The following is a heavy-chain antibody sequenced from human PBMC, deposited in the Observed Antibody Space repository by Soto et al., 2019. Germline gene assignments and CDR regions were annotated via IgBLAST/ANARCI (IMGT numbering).Heavy chain of an antibody. V-gene: IGHV4-31*03. CDR2: IHYSGNT. Sequence: QVQLQESGPGLVKPSQTLSLTCTVSGDSIGTGGYYWDWIRQHAGKGPEWIGYIHYSGNTYYNPSLKSRLTISLDTSKNQFSLHLSSVTAAYTAVYYCATNHDDISGRTPLLFDSWGQGTLVTVSS. CDR3: ATNHDDISGRTPLLFDS. CDR1: GDSIGTGGYY. J-gene: IGHJ4*02. D-gene: IGHD3-22*01.